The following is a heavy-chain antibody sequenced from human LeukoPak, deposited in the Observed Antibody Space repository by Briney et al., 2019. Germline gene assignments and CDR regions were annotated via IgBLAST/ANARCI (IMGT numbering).Heavy chain of an antibody. V-gene: IGHV3-74*01. CDR1: GFTFSSYW. J-gene: IGHJ4*02. D-gene: IGHD2-15*01. CDR3: ARALYCSAGSCYSGPDY. CDR2: INSDGSST. Sequence: PGGSLRLSCAASGFTFSSYWMHWVRQAPGKGLVWVSRINSDGSSTSYADSVKGRFTISRDNAKNTLYLQMNSLRAEDTAVYYCARALYCSAGSCYSGPDYWGQGTLVTASS.